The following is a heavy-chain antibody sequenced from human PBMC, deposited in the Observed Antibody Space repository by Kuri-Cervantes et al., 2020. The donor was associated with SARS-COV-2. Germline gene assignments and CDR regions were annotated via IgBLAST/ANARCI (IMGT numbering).Heavy chain of an antibody. CDR3: ARGRPFDY. J-gene: IGHJ4*02. V-gene: IGHV4-38-2*01. CDR2: IYHSGST. CDR1: GYSINSGYY. Sequence: SQTLSLTCAVSGYSINSGYYWGWIRQPPGKGLEWIGSIYHSGSTYYNPSLKSRVTISVDRSKNQFSLKLSSVTAADTAVYYCARGRPFDYWGQGTLVTVSS.